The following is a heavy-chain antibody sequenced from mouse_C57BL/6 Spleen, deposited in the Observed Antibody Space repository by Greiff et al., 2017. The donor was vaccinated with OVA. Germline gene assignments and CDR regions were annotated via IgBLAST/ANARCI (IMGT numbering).Heavy chain of an antibody. CDR2: ISDGGSYT. CDR3: AREGGNWYFDV. V-gene: IGHV5-4*01. CDR1: GFTFSSYA. Sequence: GKLVESGGGLVKPGGSLKLSCAASGFTFSSYAMSWVRQTPEKRLEWVATISDGGSYTYYPDNVKGRFTISRDNAKNNLYLQMSHLKSEDTAMYYCAREGGNWYFDVWGTGTTVTVSS. J-gene: IGHJ1*03.